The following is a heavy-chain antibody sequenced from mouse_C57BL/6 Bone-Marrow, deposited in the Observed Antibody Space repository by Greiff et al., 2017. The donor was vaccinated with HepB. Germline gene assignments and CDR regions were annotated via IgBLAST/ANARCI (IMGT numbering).Heavy chain of an antibody. J-gene: IGHJ3*01. Sequence: QVQLKQPGAELVKPGASVKLSCKASGYTFTSYWMHWVKQRPGQGLEWIGMIHPNSGSTNYNEKFKSKATLTVDKSSSTAYMQLSSLTSEDSAVYYCARNYGAWFAYWGQGTLVTVSA. D-gene: IGHD1-1*01. CDR3: ARNYGAWFAY. CDR1: GYTFTSYW. V-gene: IGHV1-64*01. CDR2: IHPNSGST.